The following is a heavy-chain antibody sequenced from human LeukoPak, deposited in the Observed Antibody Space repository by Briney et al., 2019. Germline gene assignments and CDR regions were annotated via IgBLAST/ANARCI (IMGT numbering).Heavy chain of an antibody. CDR1: GFSFGSAW. CDR3: VADSPLREALIDY. J-gene: IGHJ4*02. V-gene: IGHV3-15*01. D-gene: IGHD5-24*01. Sequence: GGSLRLSCAASGFSFGSAWMSWVRQAPGKGLEWLGRIRSSGDGGTTDYPAPEKRRFDISRDDSKNMVYLQLNTLDTEDTAVYYCVADSPLREALIDYWGQGTPVTVSS. CDR2: IRSSGDGGTT.